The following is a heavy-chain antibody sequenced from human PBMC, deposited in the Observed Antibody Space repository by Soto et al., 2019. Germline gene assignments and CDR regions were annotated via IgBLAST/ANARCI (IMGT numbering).Heavy chain of an antibody. CDR3: GGRGGLLWLGGEIDY. V-gene: IGHV4-39*01. CDR2: IYYSGST. Sequence: SETLSLTCTVSGGSISSSSYYWGWIRQPPGKGLEWIGNIYYSGSTYYSPPLKSRVTISVDTSKNQFSLNLSSVTAADTAAYNGGGRGGLLWLGGEIDYWGQGTLVTVSS. D-gene: IGHD3-10*01. J-gene: IGHJ4*02. CDR1: GGSISSSSYY.